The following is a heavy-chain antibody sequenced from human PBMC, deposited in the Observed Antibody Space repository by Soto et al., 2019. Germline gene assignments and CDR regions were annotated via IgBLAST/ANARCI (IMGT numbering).Heavy chain of an antibody. Sequence: SETLSLTCTVSGGSLRSTNYYWGWIRQPPGKGLEWIGSIYSSGRTYYSPSLESRVTISVDTSKNQFSLKVSSVIAADTAVYYCARQYSTSPSFDYWGQGTLVTVSS. CDR3: ARQYSTSPSFDY. V-gene: IGHV4-39*01. CDR1: GGSLRSTNYY. J-gene: IGHJ4*02. CDR2: IYSSGRT. D-gene: IGHD6-6*01.